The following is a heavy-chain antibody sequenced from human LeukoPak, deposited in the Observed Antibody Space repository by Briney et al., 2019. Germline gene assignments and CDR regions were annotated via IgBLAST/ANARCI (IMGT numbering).Heavy chain of an antibody. Sequence: ASVKVSCKASGYTFTSYAMHWVRQAPGQRLEWMGWINAGNCNTKYSQKFQGRVTITRDTSASTAYMELSSLRSEDTAVYYCARNPRGRGWYDYWGQGTLVTVSS. CDR2: INAGNCNT. D-gene: IGHD6-19*01. CDR3: ARNPRGRGWYDY. J-gene: IGHJ4*02. CDR1: GYTFTSYA. V-gene: IGHV1-3*01.